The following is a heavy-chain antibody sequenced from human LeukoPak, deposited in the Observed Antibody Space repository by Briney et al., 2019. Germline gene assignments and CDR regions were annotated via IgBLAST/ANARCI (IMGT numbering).Heavy chain of an antibody. V-gene: IGHV3-23*01. D-gene: IGHD3-3*01. CDR3: ARDERLLSFLK. J-gene: IGHJ4*02. CDR2: ISPSGDIT. CDR1: GFTFSNHG. Sequence: GGSLRLACAASGFTFSNHGMNWVCQAPGKGLEWVSGISPSGDITYYADSVKGRFTISRDNSKNTLYLQMNSLRAEDTAIYYCARDERLLSFLKWGQGTLVTVSS.